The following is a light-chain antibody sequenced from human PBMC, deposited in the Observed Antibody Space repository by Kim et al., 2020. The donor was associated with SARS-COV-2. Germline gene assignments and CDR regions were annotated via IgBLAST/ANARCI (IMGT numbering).Light chain of an antibody. V-gene: IGKV3-20*01. CDR1: QSVTSSY. J-gene: IGKJ1*01. CDR3: QQYDRPPWT. Sequence: SPGERATLSCRASQSVTSSYVAWYQQKPGQAPRLLIFGATSRATGIPDRFRGSGSGTDFTLTISRLEPEDFATYYCQQYDRPPWTFGQGTKVDIK. CDR2: GAT.